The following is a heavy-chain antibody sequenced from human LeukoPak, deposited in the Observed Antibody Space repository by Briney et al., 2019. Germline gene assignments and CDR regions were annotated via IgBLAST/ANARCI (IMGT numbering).Heavy chain of an antibody. CDR1: GFTFSRSW. J-gene: IGHJ4*02. D-gene: IGHD1-26*01. CDR2: INDDGSTT. Sequence: GGSLRLSCAASGFTFSRSWMHWVRQAPGKGLVWVSRINDDGSTTSYADSVKGRFTISRDNAKNTLYLQMNSLRAEDTAVYYCARGPAANSGNYYVGDYWGQGSLVTVSS. V-gene: IGHV3-74*01. CDR3: ARGPAANSGNYYVGDY.